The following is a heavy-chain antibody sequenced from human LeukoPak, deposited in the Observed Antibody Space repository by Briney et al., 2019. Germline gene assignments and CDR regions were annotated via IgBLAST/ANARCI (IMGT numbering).Heavy chain of an antibody. CDR3: ARGYIVVVPAASNWFDP. CDR1: GGSFSGYY. CDR2: INRSGST. V-gene: IGHV4-34*01. Sequence: SETLSLTCAVYGGSFSGYYWSWIRQPPGKGLEWIGEINRSGSTNYNPSLKSRVTISVDTSKNQFSLKLSSVTAADTAVYYCARGYIVVVPAASNWFDPWGQGTLVTVSS. D-gene: IGHD2-2*01. J-gene: IGHJ5*02.